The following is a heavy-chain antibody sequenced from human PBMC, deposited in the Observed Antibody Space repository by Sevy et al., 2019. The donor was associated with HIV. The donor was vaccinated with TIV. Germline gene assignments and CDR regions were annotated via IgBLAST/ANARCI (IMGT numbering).Heavy chain of an antibody. D-gene: IGHD6-19*01. J-gene: IGHJ4*02. CDR3: AREWPSSGWSSSFDY. Sequence: GGSLRLSCAASGFTFSSYAMHWVRQAPGKGLEWVAVISYDGSNKYYADSVKGRFTISRDNSKNTLYLQMNSLRAEDTAVYYCAREWPSSGWSSSFDYWGQGTLVTVSS. V-gene: IGHV3-30*04. CDR2: ISYDGSNK. CDR1: GFTFSSYA.